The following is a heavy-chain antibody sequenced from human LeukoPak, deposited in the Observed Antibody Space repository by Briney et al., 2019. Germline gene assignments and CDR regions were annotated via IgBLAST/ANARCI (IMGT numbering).Heavy chain of an antibody. D-gene: IGHD6-19*01. CDR1: GGTFSSYA. CDR3: ARDRGIAVAGTTGVVY. Sequence: GASVKVSCKASGGTFSSYAISWVRQAPGQGLEWMGWISAYNGNTNYAQKLQGRVTMTTDTSTSTAYMELRSLRSDDTAVYYCARDRGIAVAGTTGVVYWGQGTLVTVSS. CDR2: ISAYNGNT. J-gene: IGHJ4*02. V-gene: IGHV1-18*01.